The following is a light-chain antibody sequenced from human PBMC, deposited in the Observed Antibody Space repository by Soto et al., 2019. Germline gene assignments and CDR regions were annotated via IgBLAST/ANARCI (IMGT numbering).Light chain of an antibody. CDR3: KKANSFTLT. J-gene: IGKJ4*01. Sequence: DIQLHQSPSCVSASVGDRVTITGRASQGISSWLAWYKQKPGKTTKLLIYAGSSLQSGVPSRFIGSGSGTDFTLHISSLQTEDFANYYCKKANSFTLTFGGGTKVESK. CDR1: QGISSW. CDR2: AGS. V-gene: IGKV1-12*01.